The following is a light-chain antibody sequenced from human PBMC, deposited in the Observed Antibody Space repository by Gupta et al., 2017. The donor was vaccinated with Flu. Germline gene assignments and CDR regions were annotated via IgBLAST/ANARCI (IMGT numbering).Light chain of an antibody. J-gene: IGLJ3*02. Sequence: QSVLTQPPSVSGAPGQRVTISCTGSSSNIGAGYDVHGYQQLPGTAPKLLIYGNSNRPSGVPDRFSGSKSGTSASLAITGLQAEDEADYYCQSYDSSLSVFGGGTKLTVL. CDR2: GNS. CDR3: QSYDSSLSV. CDR1: SSNIGAGYD. V-gene: IGLV1-40*01.